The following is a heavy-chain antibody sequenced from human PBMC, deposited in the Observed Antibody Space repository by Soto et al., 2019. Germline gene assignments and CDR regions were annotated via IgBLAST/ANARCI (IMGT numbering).Heavy chain of an antibody. CDR3: ARVSLNYYDSSGYYSPNFDY. CDR1: GGSFSGYY. D-gene: IGHD3-22*01. V-gene: IGHV4-34*01. CDR2: INHSGST. Sequence: PSETLSLTCAVYGGSFSGYYWSWIRQPPGKGLEWIGEINHSGSTNYNPSLKSRVTISVDTSKNQFSLKLSSVTAADTAVYYCARVSLNYYDSSGYYSPNFDYWGQGTLVTVSS. J-gene: IGHJ4*02.